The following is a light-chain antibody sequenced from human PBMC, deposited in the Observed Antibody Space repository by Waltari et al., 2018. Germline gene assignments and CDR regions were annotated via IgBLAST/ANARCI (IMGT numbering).Light chain of an antibody. V-gene: IGLV2-14*03. CDR1: SRDVGAYTY. CDR3: TSYTSRNTLV. Sequence: QSALTQPASVSGSPGQSITISCTGTSRDVGAYTYISWYQQHPGKVPKVMIFDVCNRPSGVSNRFSRSKSGNTASLTISGLQAEDEADYYCTSYTSRNTLVFGSGTKVTVL. J-gene: IGLJ1*01. CDR2: DVC.